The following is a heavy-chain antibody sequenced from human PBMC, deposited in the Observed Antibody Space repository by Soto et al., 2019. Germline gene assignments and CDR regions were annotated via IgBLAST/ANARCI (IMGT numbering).Heavy chain of an antibody. Sequence: QVQLVQSGAEVKKPGASVKVSCKASGYTFTSYDINWVRQATGQGLEWMGWMNPNNGNTGYAQKFQGRVTMTRNTSISRAYMELSSLRSEDTAGYYCARQYYDFWSGYNYGMDVWGQGTTVTVSS. CDR3: ARQYYDFWSGYNYGMDV. J-gene: IGHJ6*02. CDR2: MNPNNGNT. D-gene: IGHD3-3*01. V-gene: IGHV1-8*01. CDR1: GYTFTSYD.